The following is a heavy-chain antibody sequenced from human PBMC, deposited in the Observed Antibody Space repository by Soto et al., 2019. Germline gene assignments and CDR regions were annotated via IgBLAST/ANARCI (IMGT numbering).Heavy chain of an antibody. V-gene: IGHV3-23*01. D-gene: IGHD2-15*01. CDR2: ISGSGGST. J-gene: IGHJ6*02. Sequence: GGSLRLPCAASGFTFSSYAMSWVRQAPGKGLKWVSAISGSGGSTYYADSVKGRFTISRDNSKNTLYLQMNSLRAEDTAVYYCAKDRVVARGYYYYGMDVWGQGTTVTVSS. CDR1: GFTFSSYA. CDR3: AKDRVVARGYYYYGMDV.